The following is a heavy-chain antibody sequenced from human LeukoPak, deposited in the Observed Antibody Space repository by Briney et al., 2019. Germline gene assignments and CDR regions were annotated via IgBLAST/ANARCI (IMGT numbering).Heavy chain of an antibody. CDR1: GGSISSYY. D-gene: IGHD1-26*01. CDR2: IYYSGST. Sequence: SETLSLTCTVSGGSISSYYWSWIRQPPGKGLEWIGYIYYSGSTNYNPSLKSRVTISVDTSKNLSALKLSSVTAADTAVYYCARHNMVGATDGFHYWGQGTLVSVSS. CDR3: ARHNMVGATDGFHY. J-gene: IGHJ4*02. V-gene: IGHV4-59*01.